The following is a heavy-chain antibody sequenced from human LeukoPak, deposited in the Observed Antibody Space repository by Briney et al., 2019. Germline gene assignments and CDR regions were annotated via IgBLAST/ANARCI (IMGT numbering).Heavy chain of an antibody. D-gene: IGHD3-22*01. CDR2: ISGSGGST. CDR3: SKVEHYYDSSGYYPQYFQH. V-gene: IGHV3-23*01. Sequence: GGSLRLSCAASGFTFSSYAMSWVSQAPGKGLEWVSAISGSGGSTYYADSVKGRFTISRDNSKTPLYLQMNSLRAEDTAVYYCSKVEHYYDSSGYYPQYFQHWGQGTLVTVSS. CDR1: GFTFSSYA. J-gene: IGHJ1*01.